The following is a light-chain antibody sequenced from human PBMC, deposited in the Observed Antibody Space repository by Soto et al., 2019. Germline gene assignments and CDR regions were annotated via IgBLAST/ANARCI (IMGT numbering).Light chain of an antibody. CDR2: GAS. V-gene: IGKV3-15*01. J-gene: IGKJ2*01. CDR1: QTINNN. CDR3: QHYHSWPPYT. Sequence: ETVMTQSPATLSVSPGEGATLSCRASQTINNNLAWYQQKPGQAPRLLIYGASRRATGIPARFSGSGSGTEFTLTISSLQSADFAVYYCQHYHSWPPYTFGQGTKVDI.